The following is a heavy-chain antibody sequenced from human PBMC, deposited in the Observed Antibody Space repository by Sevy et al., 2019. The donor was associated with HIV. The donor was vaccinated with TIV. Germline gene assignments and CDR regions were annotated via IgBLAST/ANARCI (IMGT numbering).Heavy chain of an antibody. CDR1: GFTFSRYS. V-gene: IGHV3-48*02. CDR2: ISSSSSTV. J-gene: IGHJ6*02. D-gene: IGHD6-13*01. Sequence: GGSLTLSCAASGFTFSRYSMNWVRQAPGKGLEWVSYISSSSSTVYYPDSVKGRFTISRDNAKNSLYLQMSSLRDEDTAVYYCAKAGDPGYASSPTYYYGMDVWGQGTTVTVSS. CDR3: AKAGDPGYASSPTYYYGMDV.